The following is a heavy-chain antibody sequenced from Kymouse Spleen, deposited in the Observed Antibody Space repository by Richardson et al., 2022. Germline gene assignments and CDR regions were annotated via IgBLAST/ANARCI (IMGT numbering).Heavy chain of an antibody. CDR1: GGSISSSNW. CDR3: ARDRGYYGSGSYYSDYYGMDV. CDR2: IYHSGST. Sequence: QVQLQESGPGLVKPSGTLSLTCAVSGGSISSSNWWSWVRQPPGKGLEWIGEIYHSGSTNYNPSLKSRVTISVDKSKNQFSLKLSSVTAADTAVYYCARDRGYYGSGSYYSDYYGMDVWGQGTTVTVSS. D-gene: IGHD3-10*01. J-gene: IGHJ6*02. V-gene: IGHV4-4*02.